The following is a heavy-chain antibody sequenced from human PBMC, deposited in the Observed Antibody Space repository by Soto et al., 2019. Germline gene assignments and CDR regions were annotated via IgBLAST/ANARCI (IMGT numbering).Heavy chain of an antibody. CDR1: CGSISSSSYY. CDR2: IYYSGST. D-gene: IGHD3-9*01. V-gene: IGHV4-39*01. J-gene: IGHJ4*02. CDR3: ARSLRYFDWLLYGGYFDY. Sequence: SETLSLTCTVSCGSISSSSYYWGWIRQPPGKGLEWIGSIYYSGSTYYNPSLKSRVTISVDTSKNQFSLKLSSVTAADTAVYYCARSLRYFDWLLYGGYFDYWGQGTLVTVSS.